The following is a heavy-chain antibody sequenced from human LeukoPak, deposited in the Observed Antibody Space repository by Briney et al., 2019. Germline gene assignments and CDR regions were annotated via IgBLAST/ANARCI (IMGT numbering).Heavy chain of an antibody. J-gene: IGHJ4*02. CDR3: ASNLEMATITLYYFDY. D-gene: IGHD5-24*01. CDR1: GGTFSSYA. Sequence: ASVKVSCKASGGTFSSYAISWVRQAPGQGLEWMGGIIPIFGTANYAQKFQGRVTITADEPTSTAYMELSSLRSEDTAVYYCASNLEMATITLYYFDYWGQGTLVTVSS. V-gene: IGHV1-69*01. CDR2: IIPIFGTA.